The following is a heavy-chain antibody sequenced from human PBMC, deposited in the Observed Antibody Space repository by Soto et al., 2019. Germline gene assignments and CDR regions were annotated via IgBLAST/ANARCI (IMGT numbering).Heavy chain of an antibody. CDR2: ISYSGST. D-gene: IGHD4-17*01. V-gene: IGHV4-59*11. CDR1: GGSMSSHY. J-gene: IGHJ4*02. CDR3: ARSDYGGGFDY. Sequence: PSETLSLTCTVSGGSMSSHYWTWLRQPPGKGLEWIGYISYSGSTYYNPSLKSRVTISVDTSKNQFSLKLSSVTAADTAVYYCARSDYGGGFDYWGQGTL.